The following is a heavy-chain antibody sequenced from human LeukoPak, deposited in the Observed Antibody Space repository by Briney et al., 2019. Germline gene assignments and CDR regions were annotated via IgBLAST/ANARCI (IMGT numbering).Heavy chain of an antibody. V-gene: IGHV3-23*01. Sequence: PGGSLRLSCEASGFTFSAYAMTWVRQAPGKGLEWVSSIGSDNKPHYSESVKGRFAISRDDSKSMLFLQLNSLRAEDTALYYCARDLHYCVAMDVLGQGTTVTVSS. D-gene: IGHD4-17*01. CDR3: ARDLHYCVAMDV. CDR2: IGSDNKP. J-gene: IGHJ6*02. CDR1: GFTFSAYA.